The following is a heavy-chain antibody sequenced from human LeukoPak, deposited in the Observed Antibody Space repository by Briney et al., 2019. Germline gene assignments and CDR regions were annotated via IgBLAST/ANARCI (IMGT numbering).Heavy chain of an antibody. CDR3: ARRRMIRGVIIFDY. J-gene: IGHJ4*02. Sequence: PSETLSLTCSVSGGSVSSGTYYETWIRQPPGKGLEWIGHVYFSATSSYNPSLKSRVTISADTSKNQFSLKLISVTAADTAVYFCARRRMIRGVIIFDYWGLGALVTVSS. CDR2: VYFSATS. CDR1: GGSVSSGTYY. V-gene: IGHV4-61*01. D-gene: IGHD3-10*01.